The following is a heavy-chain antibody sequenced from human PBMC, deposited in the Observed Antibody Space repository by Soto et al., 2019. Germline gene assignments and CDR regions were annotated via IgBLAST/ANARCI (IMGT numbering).Heavy chain of an antibody. D-gene: IGHD3-10*01. CDR2: IYGCGTT. V-gene: IGHV3-53*01. Sequence: EVQLVESGGGLIQPGGSLRLSCAASGFTVSSKYMTWVRQAPGKGLEWVSVIYGCGTTYYADSVTGRFTIARDNSTNSLYLPGSRLRAEVTAVYYCVQTTAWSGDDFWGRGTLVTVSP. CDR1: GFTVSSKY. CDR3: VQTTAWSGDDF. J-gene: IGHJ4*02.